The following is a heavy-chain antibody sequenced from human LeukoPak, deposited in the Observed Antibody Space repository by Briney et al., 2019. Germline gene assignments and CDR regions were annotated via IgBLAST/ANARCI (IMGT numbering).Heavy chain of an antibody. CDR3: VREGSSSSGNWFDP. CDR1: GFAFSDYY. Sequence: GGSLRLSCAASGFAFSDYYMGWIRQAPGEGLEWVSYISSYGGTLYYEASVKGRFTISRDNAKNSLYLQMNSLRAEDTAMYYCVREGSSSSGNWFDPWGQGTLVTVSS. J-gene: IGHJ5*02. V-gene: IGHV3-11*01. CDR2: ISSYGGTL. D-gene: IGHD6-6*01.